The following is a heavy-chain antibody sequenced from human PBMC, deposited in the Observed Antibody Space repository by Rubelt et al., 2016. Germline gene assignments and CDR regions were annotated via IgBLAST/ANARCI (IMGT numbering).Heavy chain of an antibody. CDR3: AGDGSGSPDYFDY. Sequence: QVQLQESGPGLVKPSETLSLTCTVSGGSISSYYWSWIRQPPGKGLEWIGSISSSGSTNYNPSLKSRVTIYVNKAKNQCSLKLSSGTAADTAGYYWAGDGSGSPDYFDYWGQGTLVTVSS. D-gene: IGHD3-10*01. CDR1: GGSISSYY. CDR2: ISSSGST. J-gene: IGHJ4*02. V-gene: IGHV4-4*08.